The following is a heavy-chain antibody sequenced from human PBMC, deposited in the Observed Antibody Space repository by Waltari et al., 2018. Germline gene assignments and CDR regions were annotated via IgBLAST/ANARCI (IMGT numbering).Heavy chain of an antibody. Sequence: VQLVQSGAEVKKPGASVKVSCKASGSIFTGYYLYWVRQAPGQGLECMGRIDPSNGETNYAQKFQDRVTMTRDTSIGTAYMEVSSLTSDDTAVYYCARIEQPTAYWGQGTLLTVSS. J-gene: IGHJ4*02. CDR2: IDPSNGET. V-gene: IGHV1-2*06. CDR3: ARIEQPTAY. D-gene: IGHD5-18*01. CDR1: GSIFTGYY.